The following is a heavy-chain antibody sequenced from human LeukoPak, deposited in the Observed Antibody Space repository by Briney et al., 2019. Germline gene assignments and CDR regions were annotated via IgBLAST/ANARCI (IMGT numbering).Heavy chain of an antibody. CDR1: GGSISSGSYY. Sequence: SETLSLTCTVSGGSISSGSYYWSWIRQPPGKGLEWIGCIYYRGSTNYNPSLKSRVTISVDTSKNQFSLKLSSVTAADTAIYYCARAAGSGWSYFDYWGQGTLVTVSS. CDR3: ARAAGSGWSYFDY. J-gene: IGHJ4*02. D-gene: IGHD6-19*01. V-gene: IGHV4-61*01. CDR2: IYYRGST.